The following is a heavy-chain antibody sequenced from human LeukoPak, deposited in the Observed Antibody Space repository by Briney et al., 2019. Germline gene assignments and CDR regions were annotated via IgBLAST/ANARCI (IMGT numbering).Heavy chain of an antibody. CDR1: GYSISSGYY. D-gene: IGHD2-15*01. V-gene: IGHV4-38-2*01. CDR3: ARSEGSFCSGANCHAFDI. Sequence: SGTLSLTCAVSGYSISSGYYWGWIRQPPGKGLEWIGSIYHSGSTYYNPSLKSRVTISVDTSKNQFSLKLSSVTAADTALYYCARSEGSFCSGANCHAFDIWGQGAMVTVSS. J-gene: IGHJ3*02. CDR2: IYHSGST.